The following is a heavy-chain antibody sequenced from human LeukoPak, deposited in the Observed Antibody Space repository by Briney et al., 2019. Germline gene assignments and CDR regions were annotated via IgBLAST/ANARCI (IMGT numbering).Heavy chain of an antibody. CDR3: ATEGYPFGYHAMGV. D-gene: IGHD5-12*01. CDR1: GFTVSSNY. J-gene: IGHJ6*02. Sequence: GGSLRLSCAASGFTVSSNYMSWVRQAPGKGLEWVSVIYSGGSTYYADSVKGRFTISRDNSKNTLYLQMNSLRAEDTAVYYCATEGYPFGYHAMGVWGQGTTVTVSS. CDR2: IYSGGST. V-gene: IGHV3-66*01.